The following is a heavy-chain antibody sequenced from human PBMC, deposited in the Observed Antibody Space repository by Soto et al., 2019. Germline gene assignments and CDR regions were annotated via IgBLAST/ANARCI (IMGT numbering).Heavy chain of an antibody. D-gene: IGHD2-2*01. CDR2: LGGNGFTT. J-gene: IGHJ6*03. Sequence: ELQLLDSGGGLVQLGGSLRLSCVVSGFTIGSYAMSWVRQAPEKGPEWVAILGGNGFTTYYADSVKGRFTISGDKSKSTLFLQMNSLRADDTGVYYCAKALRPSLNFFYYMDVWGRGTSVTVSS. V-gene: IGHV3-23*01. CDR1: GFTIGSYA. CDR3: AKALRPSLNFFYYMDV.